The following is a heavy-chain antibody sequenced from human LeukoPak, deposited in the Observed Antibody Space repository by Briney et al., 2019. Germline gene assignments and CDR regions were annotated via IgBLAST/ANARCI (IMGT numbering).Heavy chain of an antibody. Sequence: GASVKVSCKASGYTFTGDYMHWVRQAPGQGLEWMGWINPNSGGTNYAQKFQGRVTMTRDTSISTAYMELSRLRSDDTAVYYCATTELGAAAGTGTFDYWGQGTLVTVSS. CDR1: GYTFTGDY. CDR3: ATTELGAAAGTGTFDY. V-gene: IGHV1-2*02. J-gene: IGHJ4*02. D-gene: IGHD6-13*01. CDR2: INPNSGGT.